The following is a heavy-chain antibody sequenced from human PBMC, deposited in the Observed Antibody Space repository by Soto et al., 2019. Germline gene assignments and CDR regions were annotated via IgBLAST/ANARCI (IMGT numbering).Heavy chain of an antibody. D-gene: IGHD4-17*01. CDR3: ATQRTNVYVDPNDALDI. J-gene: IGHJ3*02. Sequence: EVQLVESGGGLIQPGGSLRLSCAASGFSVSANYMNWVRQAPGKGLQWVSLLYAGGATFYADSVKGRFTISRDSSENTLYLQMDSLRVEDTAVYYCATQRTNVYVDPNDALDIWGQGTVVSVSS. V-gene: IGHV3-53*01. CDR2: LYAGGAT. CDR1: GFSVSANY.